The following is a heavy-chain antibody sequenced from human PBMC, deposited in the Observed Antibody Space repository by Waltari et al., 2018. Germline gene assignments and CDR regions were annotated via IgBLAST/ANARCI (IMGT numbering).Heavy chain of an antibody. J-gene: IGHJ3*02. Sequence: QVQLQESGPGLVKPSETLSLTCTVSGGPISSHYWSWIRQPPGKGLEWIGYIYYSGSTNYNPSLKSRVTISVDTSKNQFSLKLSSVTAADTAVYYCARGGVATIDAFDIWGQGTMVTVSS. D-gene: IGHD5-12*01. CDR3: ARGGVATIDAFDI. V-gene: IGHV4-59*11. CDR2: IYYSGST. CDR1: GGPISSHY.